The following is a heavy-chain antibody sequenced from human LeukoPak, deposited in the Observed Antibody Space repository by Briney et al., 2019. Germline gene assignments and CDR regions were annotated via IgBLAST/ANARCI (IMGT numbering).Heavy chain of an antibody. CDR2: ISYDGSNK. CDR3: ARSPGILGTNYFDY. CDR1: GFTFSDHY. V-gene: IGHV3-30*09. J-gene: IGHJ4*02. D-gene: IGHD1-26*01. Sequence: GGSLRLSCAASGFTFSDHYMDWVRQAPGKGLEWVAVISYDGSNKNYADSVKGRFAISGDNSKNTLYLQMNSLRAEDTSVYYCARSPGILGTNYFDYWGQGTLVTVSS.